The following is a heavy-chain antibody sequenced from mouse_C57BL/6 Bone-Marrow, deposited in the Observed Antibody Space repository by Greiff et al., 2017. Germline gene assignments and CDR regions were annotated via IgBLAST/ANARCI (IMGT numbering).Heavy chain of an antibody. J-gene: IGHJ2*01. Sequence: QVQLKQPGAELVKPGASVTVSCKASGYTFTSYWMHWVKHRPGQGLEWIGRIHPSDSDTNYNQKFKGKATLTVVKSSSTAYMQLSSLTSEDSAVYYCAIEAAVVAPFDYWGQGTTLTVSS. V-gene: IGHV1-74*01. CDR3: AIEAAVVAPFDY. CDR2: IHPSDSDT. CDR1: GYTFTSYW. D-gene: IGHD1-1*01.